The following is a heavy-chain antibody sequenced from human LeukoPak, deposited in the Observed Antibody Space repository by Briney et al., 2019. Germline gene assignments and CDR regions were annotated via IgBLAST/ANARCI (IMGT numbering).Heavy chain of an antibody. D-gene: IGHD3-16*01. CDR2: FHNSGTS. J-gene: IGHJ4*02. CDR3: TRGAGWLIDY. Sequence: SQTLSLTCTVSDDSVSDYYRGWIRQPPGKGLEWIGYFHNSGTSTYNPSLKSRVTISADTSKNQFSLKLNSLTTADTAVYYCTRGAGWLIDYWGQGILVTVSS. V-gene: IGHV4-59*02. CDR1: DDSVSDYY.